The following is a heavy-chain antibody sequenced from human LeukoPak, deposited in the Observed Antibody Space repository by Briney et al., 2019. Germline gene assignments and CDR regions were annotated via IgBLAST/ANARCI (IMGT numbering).Heavy chain of an antibody. D-gene: IGHD6-13*01. V-gene: IGHV4-30-4*01. CDR2: IYYSGST. Sequence: SETLSLTCTVSGGSISSGDYYWSWIRQPPGKGLEWLGYIYYSGSTYYNPSLKSRVTISVDTSKNQFSMKLSSVTAADTAVYYCARVSSSWTFDYWGQGTLVTVSS. CDR3: ARVSSSWTFDY. J-gene: IGHJ4*02. CDR1: GGSISSGDYY.